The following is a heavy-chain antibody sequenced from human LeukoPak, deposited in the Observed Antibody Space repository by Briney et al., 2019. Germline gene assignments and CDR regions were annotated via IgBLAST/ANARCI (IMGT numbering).Heavy chain of an antibody. CDR2: IGGSGSRT. J-gene: IGHJ4*02. CDR3: AKGKGLAVAGTAGFDY. CDR1: GFTFSNYA. Sequence: GASLRLSCAASGFTFSNYAMSWVRQAPGKGLEWASAIGGSGSRTYYADSVRGRFTISRDNSKNTLYLQMNSLRAEDTALYYCAKGKGLAVAGTAGFDYWGQGTLVTVSS. D-gene: IGHD6-19*01. V-gene: IGHV3-23*01.